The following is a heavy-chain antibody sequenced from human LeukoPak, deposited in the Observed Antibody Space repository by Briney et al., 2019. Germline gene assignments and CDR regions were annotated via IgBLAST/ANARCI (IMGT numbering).Heavy chain of an antibody. V-gene: IGHV3-21*01. Sequence: GGSLRLSCAASGFTFSSYSMNWVRQAPGKGLEWVSSISSSSSYIYYADSVKGRFTISRDNSKNTLYLQMNSLRAEDTAVYYCARGGRYCSGGSCYLNWFDPWGQGTLVTVSS. CDR2: ISSSSSYI. D-gene: IGHD2-15*01. CDR3: ARGGRYCSGGSCYLNWFDP. J-gene: IGHJ5*02. CDR1: GFTFSSYS.